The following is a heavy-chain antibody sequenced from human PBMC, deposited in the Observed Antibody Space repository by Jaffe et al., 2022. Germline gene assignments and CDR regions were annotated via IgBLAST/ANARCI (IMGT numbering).Heavy chain of an antibody. J-gene: IGHJ4*02. CDR3: AAHISLGY. CDR1: GFTFSGSW. CDR2: IKYDGSEK. D-gene: IGHD2-21*01. V-gene: IGHV3-7*01. Sequence: EVQLVESGGGLVQPGGSLRLSCAVSGFTFSGSWMSWVRQAPGKGLECVANIKYDGSEKSYVASVNGRFTISRDNAKNSLYLQMSSLRAEDTAVYYCAAHISLGYWGQGALVTVSS.